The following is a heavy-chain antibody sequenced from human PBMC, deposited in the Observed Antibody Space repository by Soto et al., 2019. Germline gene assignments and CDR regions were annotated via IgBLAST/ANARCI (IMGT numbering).Heavy chain of an antibody. CDR3: ARCHVLRFLEWLLDGMDV. V-gene: IGHV1-46*01. Sequence: ASVKVSCKASGYTFTSYYMHWVRQAPGQGLEWMGIINPSGGSTNYAQKFQGRVTMTRDTSTSTVYMELSSLRSEDTAVYYCARCHVLRFLEWLLDGMDVWGQGTTVTVS. J-gene: IGHJ6*02. D-gene: IGHD3-3*01. CDR2: INPSGGST. CDR1: GYTFTSYY.